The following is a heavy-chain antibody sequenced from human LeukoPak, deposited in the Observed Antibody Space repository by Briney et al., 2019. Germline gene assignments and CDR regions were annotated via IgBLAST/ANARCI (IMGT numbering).Heavy chain of an antibody. CDR2: INPNSGGT. V-gene: IGHV1-2*02. J-gene: IGHJ4*02. CDR1: GYTFTGYH. CDR3: ARASNIAVAGSFGY. Sequence: ASVKVSCKASGYTFTGYHMHWVRQAPGQGLEWMGWINPNSGGTNYAQKFQGRVTMTRDTSISTAYMELSRLRSDDTAVYYCARASNIAVAGSFGYWGQGTLVTVSS. D-gene: IGHD6-19*01.